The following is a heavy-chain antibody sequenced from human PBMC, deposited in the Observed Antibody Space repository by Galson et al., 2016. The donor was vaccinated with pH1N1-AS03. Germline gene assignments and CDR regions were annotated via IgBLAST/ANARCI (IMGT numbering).Heavy chain of an antibody. CDR3: ARAGIAASYFHYYYLDV. D-gene: IGHD6-25*01. Sequence: ETLSLTCAVSGGPVTSPIFSWSWIRQPPGQGLEWIGYIHFSGTTNYNPSLESRVTISLDASKNQFSLRLSSVTAVDTAVYFCARAGIAASYFHYYYLDVWGKGATVTVSS. CDR1: GGPVTSPIFS. J-gene: IGHJ6*03. V-gene: IGHV4-61*01. CDR2: IHFSGTT.